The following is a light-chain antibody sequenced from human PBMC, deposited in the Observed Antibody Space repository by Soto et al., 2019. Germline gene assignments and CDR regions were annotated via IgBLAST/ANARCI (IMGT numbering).Light chain of an antibody. V-gene: IGKV3-20*01. CDR2: GAS. J-gene: IGKJ4*01. CDR1: QSLTSSF. Sequence: EILLTQSPGTLSLSPGDRATLSCRASQSLTSSFFAWYQQKPGQTPRLLIYGASIRATDIPDRFSGSGSGTDFTLTISRLEPEDFAVYFCQQYRRLPLSFGGGTKVEIK. CDR3: QQYRRLPLS.